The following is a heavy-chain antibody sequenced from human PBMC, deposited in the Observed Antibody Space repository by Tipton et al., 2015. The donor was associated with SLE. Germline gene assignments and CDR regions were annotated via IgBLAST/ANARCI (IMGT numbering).Heavy chain of an antibody. V-gene: IGHV4-34*01. CDR3: AREEDDYQTGY. Sequence: TLSLTCAVYGGSFSGYYWSWIRQPPGKGLEWIGEINHSGSTNYNPSLKSRVTISVDTSKNQFSLKLSSVTAADTAMYYCAREEDDYQTGYWGQGTLVTVSS. CDR1: GGSFSGYY. CDR2: INHSGST. J-gene: IGHJ4*02. D-gene: IGHD2-2*01.